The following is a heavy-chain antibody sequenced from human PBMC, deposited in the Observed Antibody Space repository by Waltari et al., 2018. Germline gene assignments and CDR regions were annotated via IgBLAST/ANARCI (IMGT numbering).Heavy chain of an antibody. CDR3: ARDVPNSGRGGFDF. Sequence: EVQLVESGGGLVQPGGSLRLSCVPSGFKFSDFCIMLVPQAPGRGLEWVANIRQDGVAKNYLDSVKGRFTVSRDNAENSLFLQLNSLTAEDTALYYCARDVPNSGRGGFDFWGHGTMVTVSS. J-gene: IGHJ3*01. D-gene: IGHD3-10*01. CDR2: IRQDGVAK. CDR1: GFKFSDFC. V-gene: IGHV3-7*01.